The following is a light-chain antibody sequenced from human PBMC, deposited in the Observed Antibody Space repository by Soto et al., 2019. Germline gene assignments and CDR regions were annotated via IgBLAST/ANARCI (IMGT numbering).Light chain of an antibody. V-gene: IGLV2-14*01. CDR2: DVS. J-gene: IGLJ1*01. Sequence: QSVLTQPASVSGSPGQSITISCTGTSSDVGGYNYVSWYQQHPGKAPKLMIYDVSNRPSGVSNRFSGSKSGNTASLTISGFQAVVVNDNSCTSITSSTIQDFGTGTKV. CDR3: TSITSSTIQD. CDR1: SSDVGGYNY.